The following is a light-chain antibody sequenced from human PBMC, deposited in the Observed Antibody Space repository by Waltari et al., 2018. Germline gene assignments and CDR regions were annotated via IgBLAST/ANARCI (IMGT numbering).Light chain of an antibody. CDR2: DAS. Sequence: IVLTQSPATLSLSPGERATLSCRASQDISSFVAWYQQKPGQAPRLLIYDASVRATGVPARFSGSGPGRDFTLTISSLEPEESAVYYCQQRSSSITFGGGTKVEIK. CDR3: QQRSSSIT. CDR1: QDISSF. V-gene: IGKV3D-11*01. J-gene: IGKJ4*01.